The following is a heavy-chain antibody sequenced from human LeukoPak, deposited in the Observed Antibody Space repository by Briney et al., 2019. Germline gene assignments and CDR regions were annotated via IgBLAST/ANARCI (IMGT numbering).Heavy chain of an antibody. Sequence: PGGSLRLSCAASGFTFSSYGMHWVRQAPGKGLEWVAFIRYDGSNKYYADSVKGRFTISRDNSKNTLYLQMNSLRAEDTAVYYCATSPTGYSSSWYVWGQGTLVTVSS. CDR1: GFTFSSYG. J-gene: IGHJ4*02. D-gene: IGHD6-13*01. CDR3: ATSPTGYSSSWYV. CDR2: IRYDGSNK. V-gene: IGHV3-30*02.